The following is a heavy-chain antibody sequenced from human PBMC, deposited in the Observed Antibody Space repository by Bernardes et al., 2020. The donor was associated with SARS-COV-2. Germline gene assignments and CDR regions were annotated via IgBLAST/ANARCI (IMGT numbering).Heavy chain of an antibody. Sequence: GGSLRLSCEASGFSFSNYWMNWVRQAPGKGLEWVANIKGDGSEKYYVDSVKGRFTISRDNAGNSLYLHMVSLRVEDTAVYYCARDGDLYDSSSGYPVDAFTIWGQGTVVTVSS. J-gene: IGHJ3*02. CDR1: GFSFSNYW. CDR2: IKGDGSEK. CDR3: ARDGDLYDSSSGYPVDAFTI. V-gene: IGHV3-7*01. D-gene: IGHD3-3*01.